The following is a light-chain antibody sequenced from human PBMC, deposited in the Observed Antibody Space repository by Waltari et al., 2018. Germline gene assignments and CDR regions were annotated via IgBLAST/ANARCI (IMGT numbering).Light chain of an antibody. CDR1: QTISTF. J-gene: IGKJ1*01. CDR2: AAS. Sequence: DIQMTQSPSSLSASVGDRVTITCRASQTISTFLNWYQQKPGEAPKLLISAASILQTAVPSRFSGSGSGTGVTLTISSLQPEDFATYFCQQTSITPPTFGQGTRMEVK. V-gene: IGKV1-39*01. CDR3: QQTSITPPT.